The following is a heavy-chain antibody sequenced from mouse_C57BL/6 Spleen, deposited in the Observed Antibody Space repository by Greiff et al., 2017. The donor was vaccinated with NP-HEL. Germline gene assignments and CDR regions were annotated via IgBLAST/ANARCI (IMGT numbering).Heavy chain of an antibody. V-gene: IGHV1-53*01. CDR1: GCTFTSYW. D-gene: IGHD1-1*01. J-gene: IGHJ4*01. CDR3: AREGDGAIYYYGSSYGMDY. Sequence: QVQLQQPGTELVKPGASVKLSCKASGCTFTSYWMHWVKQRPGQGLEWIGNINPSNGGTNYNEKFKSKATLTVDKSSSTAYMQLSSLSSEDSAVYYCAREGDGAIYYYGSSYGMDYWGQGTSVTVSS. CDR2: INPSNGGT.